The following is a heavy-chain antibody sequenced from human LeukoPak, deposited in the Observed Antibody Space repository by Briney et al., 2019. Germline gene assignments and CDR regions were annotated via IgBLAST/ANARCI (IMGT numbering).Heavy chain of an antibody. CDR3: ARDVHGDYGSGWFDP. V-gene: IGHV1-69*05. D-gene: IGHD4-17*01. J-gene: IGHJ5*02. Sequence: ASVKVSCKTSGGTFNNSAISWVRQAPGQGLEWLGGIMPLFGTAGYAQKFQGRVTITKDESTRTVYLELTSLTSDGTAVYYCARDVHGDYGSGWFDPWGQGTLVSVSS. CDR1: GGTFNNSA. CDR2: IMPLFGTA.